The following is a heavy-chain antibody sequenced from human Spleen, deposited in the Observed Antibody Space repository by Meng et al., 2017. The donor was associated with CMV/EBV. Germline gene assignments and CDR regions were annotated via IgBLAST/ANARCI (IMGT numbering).Heavy chain of an antibody. CDR1: GFTFANYG. CDR3: AKNGGWEGYIDY. V-gene: IGHV3-23*01. D-gene: IGHD3-16*02. CDR2: ISGSGGST. J-gene: IGHJ4*02. Sequence: GESLKISCAASGFTFANYGMNWVRQAPGKGLEWVSAISGSGGSTYYADSVKGRFTISRDNSKNTLYLQMNSLRAEDTAVYYCAKNGGWEGYIDYWGQGTLVTVSS.